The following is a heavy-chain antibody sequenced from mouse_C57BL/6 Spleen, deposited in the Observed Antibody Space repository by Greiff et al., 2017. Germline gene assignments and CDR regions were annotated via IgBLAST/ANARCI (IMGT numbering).Heavy chain of an antibody. V-gene: IGHV5-17*01. CDR3: SRKQAGAFDG. J-gene: IGHJ2*01. Sequence: EVQLVESGAGLVKPGASVKLSCAASGFTFTDYGMHWVRQSPERGLEWVAYISSGSGNSYYADTVKGRSTISRDNATNTLFLQMTSLRSEDSAMYYCSRKQAGAFDGWGQGTTLTVSS. CDR1: GFTFTDYG. D-gene: IGHD4-1*01. CDR2: ISSGSGNS.